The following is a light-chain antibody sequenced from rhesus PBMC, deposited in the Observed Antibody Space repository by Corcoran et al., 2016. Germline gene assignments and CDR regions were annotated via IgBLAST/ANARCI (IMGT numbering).Light chain of an antibody. CDR3: QQRNSYPLT. CDR2: DAS. V-gene: IGKV1-38*01. Sequence: DIQLTQSPSSLSASVGDRVTITCRASQGISSYIAWYQQKSGKSTKLLIYDASKLQSGGPSRLSGSGSGTEFTLTISSLQPEDFATYYCQQRNSYPLTFGGGTKVEIK. CDR1: QGISSY. J-gene: IGKJ4*01.